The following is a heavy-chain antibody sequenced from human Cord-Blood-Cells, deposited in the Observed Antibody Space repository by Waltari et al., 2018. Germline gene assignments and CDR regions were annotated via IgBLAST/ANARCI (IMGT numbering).Heavy chain of an antibody. Sequence: EVQLVESGGGLVKPGGSLRLSCAASGLTFSSYSMNWVRQAPGKGLEWVSSISSSSSYIYYADSVKGRFTISRDNAKNSLYLQMNSLRAEDTAVYYCARVNWNWYFDLWGRGTLVTVSS. V-gene: IGHV3-21*01. CDR3: ARVNWNWYFDL. J-gene: IGHJ2*01. CDR2: ISSSSSYI. CDR1: GLTFSSYS. D-gene: IGHD1-1*01.